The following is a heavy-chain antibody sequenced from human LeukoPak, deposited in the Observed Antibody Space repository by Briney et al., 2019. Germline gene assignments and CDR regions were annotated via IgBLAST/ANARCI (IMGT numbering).Heavy chain of an antibody. V-gene: IGHV1-18*01. CDR1: GYTFTSYG. CDR3: ARPEGPSPEGLYFDY. CDR2: ISAYNGNT. Sequence: ASVKVSCKASGYTFTSYGISWVRQAPGQGLEWMGWISAYNGNTNYAQELQGRVTMTTDTSTSTAYMELRSLRSDDTAVYYCARPEGPSPEGLYFDYWGQGTLVTVSS. D-gene: IGHD3-3*01. J-gene: IGHJ4*02.